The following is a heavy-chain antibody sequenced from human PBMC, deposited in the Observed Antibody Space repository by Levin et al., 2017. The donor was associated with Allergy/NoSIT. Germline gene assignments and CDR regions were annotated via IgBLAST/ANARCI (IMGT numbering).Heavy chain of an antibody. V-gene: IGHV3-9*01. Sequence: GGSLRLSCAASGFTFDDYAMHWVRQAPGKGLEWVSGISWNSGSIGYADSVNGRFTISRDNAKNSLYLQMNSLRAEDTALYYCAKDRSTGSFVLLDYWGQGTLVTVSS. CDR2: ISWNSGSI. D-gene: IGHD3-9*01. CDR1: GFTFDDYA. CDR3: AKDRSTGSFVLLDY. J-gene: IGHJ4*02.